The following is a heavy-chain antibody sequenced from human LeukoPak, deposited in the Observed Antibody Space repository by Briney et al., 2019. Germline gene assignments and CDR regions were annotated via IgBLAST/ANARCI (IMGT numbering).Heavy chain of an antibody. V-gene: IGHV4-59*01. CDR3: AASSGVTLGRF. CDR1: GGSISSYY. J-gene: IGHJ4*02. CDR2: IYYSGST. Sequence: SETLSLTCTVSGGSISSYYWSWIRQPPGKGLEWIGYIYYSGSTNYNPSLKSRVTISVDTSKNQFSLKLSSVTAADTAVYYCAASSGVTLGRFWGQGALVTVSS. D-gene: IGHD3-16*01.